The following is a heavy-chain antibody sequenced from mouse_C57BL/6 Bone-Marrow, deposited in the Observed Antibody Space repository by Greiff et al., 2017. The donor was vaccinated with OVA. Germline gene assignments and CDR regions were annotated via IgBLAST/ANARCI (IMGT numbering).Heavy chain of an antibody. CDR1: GYSITSGYY. D-gene: IGHD2-5*01. CDR3: AREDYYSNYGDY. J-gene: IGHJ2*01. V-gene: IGHV3-6*01. CDR2: ISYDGSN. Sequence: EVQVVESGPGLVKPSQSLSLTCSVTGYSITSGYYWNWIRQFPGNKLEWMGYISYDGSNNYNPSLKNRISITRDTSKNQFFLKLNSVTTEDTATYYCAREDYYSNYGDYWGQGTTLTVSS.